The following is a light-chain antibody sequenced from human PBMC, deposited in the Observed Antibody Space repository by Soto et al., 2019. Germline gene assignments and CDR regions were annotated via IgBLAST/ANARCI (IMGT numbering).Light chain of an antibody. Sequence: DIQMTQSPSSVSESVGDRVTITCRASQGITRWLVWYQQKPGKAPKLLIYAASSLQSGVPSRFSGSGSGTDFTLTISSLQPEDFATYYCQQANSFPYTFGQGTKLEIK. CDR2: AAS. J-gene: IGKJ2*01. V-gene: IGKV1-12*01. CDR1: QGITRW. CDR3: QQANSFPYT.